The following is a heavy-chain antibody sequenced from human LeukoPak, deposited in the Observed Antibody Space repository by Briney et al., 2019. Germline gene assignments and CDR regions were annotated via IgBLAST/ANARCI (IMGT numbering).Heavy chain of an antibody. V-gene: IGHV4-34*01. CDR3: VRRSRVAMPNALDLISGF. CDR2: ITDGERT. J-gene: IGHJ4*02. D-gene: IGHD6-13*01. Sequence: SVTLSLTCAVYGDSFSGHYWSWIRQPPGKGLEWIGEITDGERTSYSPSLKSRATISVVPSQRQFSLELDSVTAADTAIYYCVRRSRVAMPNALDLISGFWGQGTLVTVSS. CDR1: GDSFSGHY.